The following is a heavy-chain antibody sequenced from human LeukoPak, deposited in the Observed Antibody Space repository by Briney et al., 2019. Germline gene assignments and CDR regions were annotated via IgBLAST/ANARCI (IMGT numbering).Heavy chain of an antibody. J-gene: IGHJ4*02. CDR3: AKDGLPAATQGPVDY. D-gene: IGHD2-2*01. Sequence: TGGSLRLSCAASGFTFSSYWMSWVRQAPGKGLEWVANIKQDGSEKYYVDSVKGRFTISRDNAKNSLYLQMSSLRAEDTAVYYCAKDGLPAATQGPVDYWGQGTLVTVSS. CDR1: GFTFSSYW. CDR2: IKQDGSEK. V-gene: IGHV3-7*03.